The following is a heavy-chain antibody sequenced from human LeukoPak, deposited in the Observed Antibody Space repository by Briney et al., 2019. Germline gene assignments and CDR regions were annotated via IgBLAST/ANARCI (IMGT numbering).Heavy chain of an antibody. Sequence: GASVKVSCKASGYTFTGYYMHWVRQAPGQGLEWMGWINPNSGGTNYAQKFQGRVTMTRDTSISTAYMELSRLRSDDTAVYYCARATPDPQYYYDSSGPGSLDYWGQGTLVTVSS. CDR2: INPNSGGT. D-gene: IGHD3-22*01. CDR1: GYTFTGYY. V-gene: IGHV1-2*02. CDR3: ARATPDPQYYYDSSGPGSLDY. J-gene: IGHJ4*02.